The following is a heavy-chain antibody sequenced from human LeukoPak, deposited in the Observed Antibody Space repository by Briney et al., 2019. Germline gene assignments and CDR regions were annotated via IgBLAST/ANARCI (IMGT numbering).Heavy chain of an antibody. CDR1: GFTFSSYA. V-gene: IGHV3-30*04. D-gene: IGHD3-3*01. CDR3: ARDGNEWLLPDYYYDY. J-gene: IGHJ4*02. CDR2: ISYDGSNK. Sequence: GRSLRLSCAASGFTFSSYAMHWVRQAPGKGLEWVAVISYDGSNKYYADSVKDRFTISRDNSKNTLYLQMNSLRAEDTAVYYCARDGNEWLLPDYYYDYWGQGTLVTVSS.